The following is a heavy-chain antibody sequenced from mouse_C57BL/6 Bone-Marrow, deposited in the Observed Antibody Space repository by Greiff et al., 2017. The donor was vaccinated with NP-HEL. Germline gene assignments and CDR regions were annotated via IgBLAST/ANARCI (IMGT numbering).Heavy chain of an antibody. V-gene: IGHV1-81*01. CDR3: ARGKAGAY. CDR1: GYTFTSYG. Sequence: VQLKESGAELARPGASVKLSCKASGYTFTSYGISWVKQRPGQGLEWIGEIYPRSGNTYYNEKFKGKATLTADKSSSTAYMELRSLTSEDSAVYFCARGKAGAYWGQGTLVTVSA. J-gene: IGHJ3*01. CDR2: IYPRSGNT.